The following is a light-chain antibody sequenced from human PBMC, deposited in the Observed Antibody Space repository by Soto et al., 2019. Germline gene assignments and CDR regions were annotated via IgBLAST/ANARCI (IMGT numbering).Light chain of an antibody. CDR1: SSDVGRYTY. V-gene: IGLV2-14*01. CDR3: TSYTSTSTPYV. J-gene: IGLJ1*01. CDR2: DVY. Sequence: QSVLTQAASVSGSPGQSITISCAGTSSDVGRYTYVSWYQQHPGKAPKLIIYDVYNRPSGVSNRFSGSKSGNTASLTISGLQAEDEADYYCTSYTSTSTPYVFGGGTKLTVL.